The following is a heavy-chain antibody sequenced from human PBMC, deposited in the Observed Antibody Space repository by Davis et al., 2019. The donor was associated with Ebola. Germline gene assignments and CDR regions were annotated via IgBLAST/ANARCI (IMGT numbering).Heavy chain of an antibody. CDR3: ATDFDAGDGR. Sequence: GESLKISCAASGFTLSSYWEHWVRQAPGKGPVWVSRINRDGSSTGYADSVKGRFTISRDNAKNMVYVQVNSLKVEDTAVYYCATDFDAGDGRWGQGTLVTVSS. D-gene: IGHD3-9*01. V-gene: IGHV3-74*01. CDR2: INRDGSST. J-gene: IGHJ4*02. CDR1: GFTLSSYW.